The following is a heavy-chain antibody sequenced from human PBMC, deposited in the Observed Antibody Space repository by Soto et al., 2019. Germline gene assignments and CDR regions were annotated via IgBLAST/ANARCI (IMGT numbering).Heavy chain of an antibody. J-gene: IGHJ3*02. D-gene: IGHD5-18*01. CDR3: ARVRDTAMPPDAFDI. CDR1: GGTFSSYA. Sequence: SVKVSCKASGGTFSSYAISWVRQAPGQGLEWMGGIIPIFGTANYAQKFQGRVTITADESTSTAYMELSSLRSEDAAVYYCARVRDTAMPPDAFDIWGQGTMVTVSS. CDR2: IIPIFGTA. V-gene: IGHV1-69*13.